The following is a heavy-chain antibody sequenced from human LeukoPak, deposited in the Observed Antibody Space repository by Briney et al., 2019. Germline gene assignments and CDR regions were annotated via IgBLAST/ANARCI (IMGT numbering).Heavy chain of an antibody. J-gene: IGHJ5*02. D-gene: IGHD3-10*01. Sequence: SETLSLTCTVSGGSVSSGSYYWSWNRQPPGKELEWISYISYSGSTNYNPSLKSRVTISLDTSKNHFSLKLTSVTAADTAMYYCARVKYYGFDPWGQGTLVTVSS. CDR1: GGSVSSGSYY. CDR3: ARVKYYGFDP. V-gene: IGHV4-61*03. CDR2: ISYSGST.